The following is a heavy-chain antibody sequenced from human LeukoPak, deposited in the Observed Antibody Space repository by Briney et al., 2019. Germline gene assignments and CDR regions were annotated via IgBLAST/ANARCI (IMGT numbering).Heavy chain of an antibody. CDR1: GFTFDHYG. CDR3: AKVASIFGVVNYYFDY. CDR2: ISHDGSTI. J-gene: IGHJ4*02. D-gene: IGHD3-3*01. V-gene: IGHV3-30*18. Sequence: GGSLRLSCAVSGFTFDHYGMHWVRQAPGKGLEWVAVISHDGSTIYYADSVEGRFTISRDNSDNTLFLQMNSLRAEDTAVYYCAKVASIFGVVNYYFDYWGQGTLVTVSS.